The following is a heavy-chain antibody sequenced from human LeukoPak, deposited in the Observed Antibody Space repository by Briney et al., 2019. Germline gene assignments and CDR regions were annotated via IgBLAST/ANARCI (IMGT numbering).Heavy chain of an antibody. CDR1: GGSISSYY. CDR2: IYTSGST. D-gene: IGHD3-22*01. CDR3: ARETGHSSGYYQVLWFDP. Sequence: SETLSLTCTVSGGSISSYYWSWIRQPAGKGLEWIGRIYTSGSTNYNPSLKSRVTMSVDTSKNQFSLKLSSVTAADTAVYYCARETGHSSGYYQVLWFDPWGQGTLVTVSS. V-gene: IGHV4-4*07. J-gene: IGHJ5*02.